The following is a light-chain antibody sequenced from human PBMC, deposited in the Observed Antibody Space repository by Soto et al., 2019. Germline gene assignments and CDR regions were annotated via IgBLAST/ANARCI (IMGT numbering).Light chain of an antibody. CDR2: SAS. CDR1: QSISNF. CDR3: KQSFSCPIYT. J-gene: IGKJ3*01. V-gene: IGKV1-39*01. Sequence: DIQMTQSPSSLSASVGHRVSISCRSSQSISNFVNWYQHKPGKAPTLHIYSASSLQCGVPSRFSGSGSGTDFTITISNLQPEDFAIYYCKQSFSCPIYTFGPGTKVDIK.